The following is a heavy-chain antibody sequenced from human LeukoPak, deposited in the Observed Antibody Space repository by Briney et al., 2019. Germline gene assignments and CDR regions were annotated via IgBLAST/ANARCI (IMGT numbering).Heavy chain of an antibody. D-gene: IGHD3-3*01. CDR3: ARDPEWLLYRYLDY. J-gene: IGHJ4*02. Sequence: PGGSLRLSCAASGFTFSSYWMHWVRQAPGKGLVWVSRINSDGSSTSYADSVKGRSTISRDNAKTTLYLQMNSLRAEDTAVYYCARDPEWLLYRYLDYWGQGTLVTVSS. V-gene: IGHV3-74*01. CDR1: GFTFSSYW. CDR2: INSDGSST.